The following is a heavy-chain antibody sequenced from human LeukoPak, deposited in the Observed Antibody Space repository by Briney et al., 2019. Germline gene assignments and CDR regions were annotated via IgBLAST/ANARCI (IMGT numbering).Heavy chain of an antibody. D-gene: IGHD5-24*01. J-gene: IGHJ4*02. CDR3: ARHEADGYNDYTFDY. V-gene: IGHV4-39*01. Sequence: SETLSLTCTVSGGSISSSSYYWGWIRQPPGKGLEWIGSIYYSGSTYYNPSLKGRVTISVDTSKNQFSLKLSSVTAADTAVYYCARHEADGYNDYTFDYWGQGTLVTVSS. CDR2: IYYSGST. CDR1: GGSISSSSYY.